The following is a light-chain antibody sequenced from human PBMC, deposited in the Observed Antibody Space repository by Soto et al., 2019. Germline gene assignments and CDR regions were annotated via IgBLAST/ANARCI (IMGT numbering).Light chain of an antibody. Sequence: EIVLTQSPGTLSLSPGERATLSCRASQNLSRKFLVWYHQKPGQAPRLLVYDKSSRAPGVPSRFSGSGTGTDFTLTINSLQSEDFGVYYCQQYNNWPPSTFGQGTRLEIK. CDR2: DKS. CDR1: QNLSRKF. CDR3: QQYNNWPPST. V-gene: IGKV3-15*01. J-gene: IGKJ5*01.